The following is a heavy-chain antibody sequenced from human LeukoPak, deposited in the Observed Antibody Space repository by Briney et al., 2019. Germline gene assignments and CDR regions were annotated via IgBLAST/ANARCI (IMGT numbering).Heavy chain of an antibody. J-gene: IGHJ3*02. D-gene: IGHD2-15*01. CDR1: GFTFSSYA. V-gene: IGHV3-23*01. CDR3: AKVVVATEDAFDI. CDR2: ISGSGGST. Sequence: GGSLRLSCGASGFTFSSYAMSWVRQAPGKGLEWVSAISGSGGSTYYADSVKGRFTISRDNSKNTLYLQMNSLRAEDTAVYYCAKVVVATEDAFDIWGQGTMVTVSS.